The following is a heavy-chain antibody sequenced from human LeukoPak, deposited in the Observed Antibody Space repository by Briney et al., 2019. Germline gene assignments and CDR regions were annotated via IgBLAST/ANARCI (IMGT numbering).Heavy chain of an antibody. J-gene: IGHJ4*02. V-gene: IGHV3-49*04. D-gene: IGHD6-19*01. Sequence: PGGSLRLSCTASGFTFSDYAMTWVRQAPGKGLEWVGCIRNKANGGTADYAASVRGRFTISRDDSKTIAYLQMNSLRTDDTAVYYCSRAYSTGWLGINDYWGQGALVTVSS. CDR1: GFTFSDYA. CDR2: IRNKANGGTA. CDR3: SRAYSTGWLGINDY.